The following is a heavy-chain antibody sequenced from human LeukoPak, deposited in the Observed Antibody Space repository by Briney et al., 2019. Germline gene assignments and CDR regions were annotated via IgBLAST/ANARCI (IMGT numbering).Heavy chain of an antibody. D-gene: IGHD6-13*01. CDR3: AKEGYSSSLTIDY. V-gene: IGHV1-46*01. CDR2: INPSGGST. Sequence: ASVKVSCKASGYTFTNYYMHWVRQAPGQGLEWMGIINPSGGSTRYAQKFQGRVTVTGDTSTSTIYMELNSLRSEDTAVYYCAKEGYSSSLTIDYWGQGTLVTVSS. CDR1: GYTFTNYY. J-gene: IGHJ4*02.